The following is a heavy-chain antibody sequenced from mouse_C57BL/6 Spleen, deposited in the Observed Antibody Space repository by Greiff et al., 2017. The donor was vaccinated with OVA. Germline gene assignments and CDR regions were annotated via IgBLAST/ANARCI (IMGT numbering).Heavy chain of an antibody. Sequence: QVQLQQPGAELVKPGASVKLSCKASGYTFTSYWMHWVKQRPGRSLEWIGRIDPNSGGTKYNEKFKSKATLTVDKPSSTAYMQLSSLTSEDSAVYYCARGDYGSSSVYFDYWGQGTTLTVSS. J-gene: IGHJ2*01. CDR1: GYTFTSYW. D-gene: IGHD1-1*01. CDR3: ARGDYGSSSVYFDY. CDR2: IDPNSGGT. V-gene: IGHV1-72*01.